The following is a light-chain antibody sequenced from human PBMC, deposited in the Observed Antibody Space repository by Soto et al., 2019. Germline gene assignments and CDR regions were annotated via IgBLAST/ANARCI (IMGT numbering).Light chain of an antibody. J-gene: IGKJ4*01. CDR3: QQYNNWPLT. CDR2: GAS. V-gene: IGKV3-15*01. Sequence: EIVMTQSPATLSVSPGERATLSCRASQSVSSNLAWYQQKPGQAPRLLIYGASTRATGIPARFSGSRSGTEFTLTISSLQSEDFAVYYCQQYNNWPLTFGGGTKVDIK. CDR1: QSVSSN.